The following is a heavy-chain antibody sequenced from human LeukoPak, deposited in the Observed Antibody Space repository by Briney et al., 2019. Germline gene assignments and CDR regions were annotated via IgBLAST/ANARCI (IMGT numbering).Heavy chain of an antibody. CDR3: ARAPRELELPPYYYYYGMDV. CDR1: GGSVSSGSYY. V-gene: IGHV4-61*01. CDR2: IYYSGST. J-gene: IGHJ6*02. Sequence: SETLSLTCTVSGGSVSSGSYYWRWIRQPPGKGLERIGYIYYSGSTNYNPSLKSRVTISVDTSKNQFSLKLSSVTAADTAVYYCARAPRELELPPYYYYYGMDVWGQGTTVTVSS. D-gene: IGHD1-7*01.